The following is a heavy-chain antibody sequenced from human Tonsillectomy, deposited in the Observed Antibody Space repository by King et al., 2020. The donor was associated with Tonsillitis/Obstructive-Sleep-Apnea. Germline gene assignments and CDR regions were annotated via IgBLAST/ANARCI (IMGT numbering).Heavy chain of an antibody. V-gene: IGHV4-59*01. CDR3: ARDHCSSTSCYGNYYYMDV. D-gene: IGHD2-2*01. CDR2: IFYSGST. CDR1: GGSISMYY. Sequence: QLQEAVPGLVNPSETLSLTGTVSGGSISMYYWSWIRQPPGKGLEWIGDIFYSGSTNYNPSLKSRVTISVDTAKNQFSLKLGSVTAADTAVYYCARDHCSSTSCYGNYYYMDVWGKGTTVTVSS. J-gene: IGHJ6*03.